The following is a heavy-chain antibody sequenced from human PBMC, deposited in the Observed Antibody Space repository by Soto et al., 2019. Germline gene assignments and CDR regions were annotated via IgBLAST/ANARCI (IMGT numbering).Heavy chain of an antibody. V-gene: IGHV3-48*04. CDR3: ARDGAMVRGVIIYYYYGMDV. Sequence: GESLKISCAASGFTFSSYSMNWVRQAPGKGLEWVSYISSSSSTIYYADSVKGRFTISRDNAKNSLYLQMNSLRAEDTAVYYCARDGAMVRGVIIYYYYGMDVWGQGTTVTVSS. CDR2: ISSSSSTI. CDR1: GFTFSSYS. J-gene: IGHJ6*02. D-gene: IGHD3-10*01.